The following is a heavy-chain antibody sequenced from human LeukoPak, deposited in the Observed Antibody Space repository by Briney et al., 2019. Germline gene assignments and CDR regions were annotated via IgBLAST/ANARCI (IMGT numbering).Heavy chain of an antibody. J-gene: IGHJ3*02. Sequence: SVKVSCKASGYTFTSYGISWVRQAPGQGLEWMGGIIPIFGTANYAQKFQGRVTITADESTSTAYMELSSLRSEDTAVYYCARALATYDAFDIWGQGTMVTVSS. CDR3: ARALATYDAFDI. CDR1: GYTFTSYG. V-gene: IGHV1-69*13. D-gene: IGHD1-26*01. CDR2: IIPIFGTA.